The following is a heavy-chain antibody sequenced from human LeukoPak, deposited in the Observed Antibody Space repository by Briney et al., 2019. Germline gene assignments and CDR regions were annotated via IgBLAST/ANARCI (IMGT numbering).Heavy chain of an antibody. V-gene: IGHV1-69*05. J-gene: IGHJ4*02. Sequence: VASVKVSCKASGGTFSSYAISWVRQAPGQGLEWMGGIIPIFGTANYAQKFQGRVTITTDESTSIAYMELSSLRSEDTAVYYCATPKYGSGSYYSNFDYWGQGTLVTVSS. D-gene: IGHD3-10*01. CDR1: GGTFSSYA. CDR2: IIPIFGTA. CDR3: ATPKYGSGSYYSNFDY.